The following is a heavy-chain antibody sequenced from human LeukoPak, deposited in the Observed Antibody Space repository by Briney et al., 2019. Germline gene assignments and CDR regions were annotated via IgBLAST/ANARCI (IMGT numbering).Heavy chain of an antibody. J-gene: IGHJ4*02. CDR2: INSDGSST. CDR3: ARGSHCSSTSCYICSSSSCDY. Sequence: PGGSLRLSCAASGFTFSSYWMHWVRQAPGKGLVRVSRINSDGSSTSYADSVKGRFTISRDNAKNTLYLQMNSLRAEDTAVYYCARGSHCSSTSCYICSSSSCDYWGQGTLVTVSS. D-gene: IGHD2-2*02. V-gene: IGHV3-74*01. CDR1: GFTFSSYW.